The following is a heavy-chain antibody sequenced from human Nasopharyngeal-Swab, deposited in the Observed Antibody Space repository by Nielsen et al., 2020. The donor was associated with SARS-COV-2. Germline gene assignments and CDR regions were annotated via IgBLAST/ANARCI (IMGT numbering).Heavy chain of an antibody. V-gene: IGHV1-46*01. Sequence: ASVQVPCKASGYTFASNYMHWVRQAPEQGLEWMGIINPRDRSTTYAQKFQGRVTMTRDTSTSTVSMELSSLRSDDTAVYYCARDAKDCSSTSCSIYFSHYMDVWGKGTTVTVSS. J-gene: IGHJ6*03. D-gene: IGHD2-2*01. CDR2: INPRDRST. CDR1: GYTFASNY. CDR3: ARDAKDCSSTSCSIYFSHYMDV.